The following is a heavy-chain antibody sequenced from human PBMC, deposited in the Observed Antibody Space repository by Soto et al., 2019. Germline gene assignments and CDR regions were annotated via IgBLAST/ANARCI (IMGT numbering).Heavy chain of an antibody. CDR2: INHSGST. CDR3: AAISPRYYYDSSGYPLLYYYYGMDV. V-gene: IGHV4-34*01. Sequence: SETLSLTCAVYGGSFSGYYWSWIRQPPGKGLEWIGEINHSGSTNYNPSLKSRVTISVDTSKNQFSLKLSSVTAADTAVYYCAAISPRYYYDSSGYPLLYYYYGMDVWGQGTTVTVSS. J-gene: IGHJ6*02. CDR1: GGSFSGYY. D-gene: IGHD3-22*01.